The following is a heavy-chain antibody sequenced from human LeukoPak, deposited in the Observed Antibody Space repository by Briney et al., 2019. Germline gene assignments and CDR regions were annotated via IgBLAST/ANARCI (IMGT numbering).Heavy chain of an antibody. J-gene: IGHJ4*02. CDR2: IIPNLDLA. V-gene: IGHV1-69*10. D-gene: IGHD5-18*01. Sequence: SAKDSSMHSRGTSSSYTISSVRHTPGQRLEWMRPIIPNLDLANSAQKFQGRVTITADKSTSTAYMELSSLRSGDTAVYYCARDPFGYSYGQRTNYFDYWGQGTLVTVSS. CDR3: ARDPFGYSYGQRTNYFDY. CDR1: RGTSSSYT.